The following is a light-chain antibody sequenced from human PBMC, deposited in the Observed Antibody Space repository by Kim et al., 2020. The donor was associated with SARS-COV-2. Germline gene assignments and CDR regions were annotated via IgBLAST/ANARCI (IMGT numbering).Light chain of an antibody. Sequence: SSELTQDPAVSVALGQTVRITCQGDSLRTYYATWYQQKPGQAPILVIYGKNNRPSGIPDRFAGSSSGNTASLTITATQAVDEADHYCHSRDSNDNVGIGG. J-gene: IGLJ2*01. CDR1: SLRTYY. V-gene: IGLV3-19*01. CDR2: GKN. CDR3: HSRDSNDNVG.